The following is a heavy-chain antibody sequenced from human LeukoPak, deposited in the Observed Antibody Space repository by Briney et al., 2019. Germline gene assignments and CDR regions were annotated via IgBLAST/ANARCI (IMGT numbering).Heavy chain of an antibody. CDR3: ARDSQIAAAIYFFDY. V-gene: IGHV3-30*04. CDR1: GFTFSRYS. Sequence: GGSLRLSCAASGFTFSRYSMRWVRQAPGKGLEWVAVISNDGRDKKYADSVKGRFTISRDNSKNTVDLQMNSLRAEDTAVYYCARDSQIAAAIYFFDYWGQGTLVTVSS. D-gene: IGHD6-13*01. CDR2: ISNDGRDK. J-gene: IGHJ4*02.